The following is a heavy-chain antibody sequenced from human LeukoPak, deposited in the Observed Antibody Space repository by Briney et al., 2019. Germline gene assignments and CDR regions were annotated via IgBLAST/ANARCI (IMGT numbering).Heavy chain of an antibody. Sequence: ASVKVSCKASGYTFTDYYVHWVRQAPGLGLEWMGIINPLRGITIYAQKFQGRVTITADESTSTAYMELSSLRSEDTAVYYCASSRDGYNIFDYWGQGTLVTVSS. D-gene: IGHD5-24*01. V-gene: IGHV1-46*01. CDR2: INPLRGIT. CDR3: ASSRDGYNIFDY. J-gene: IGHJ4*02. CDR1: GYTFTDYY.